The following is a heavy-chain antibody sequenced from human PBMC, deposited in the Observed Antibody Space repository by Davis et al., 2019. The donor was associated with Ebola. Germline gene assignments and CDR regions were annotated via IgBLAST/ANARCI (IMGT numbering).Heavy chain of an antibody. CDR3: ARGPIVVVITSRFDY. CDR2: IIPIFGTA. D-gene: IGHD3-22*01. Sequence: SVKVSCKAPGGTFSSYAISWVRQAPGQGLEWMGGIIPIFGTANYAQKFQGRVTITADESTNTAYMELSSLRSEDTAVYYCARGPIVVVITSRFDYWGQGTLVTVSS. CDR1: GGTFSSYA. J-gene: IGHJ4*02. V-gene: IGHV1-69*13.